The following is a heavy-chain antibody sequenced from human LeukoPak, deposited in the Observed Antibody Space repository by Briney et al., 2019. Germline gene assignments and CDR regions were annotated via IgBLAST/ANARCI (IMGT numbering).Heavy chain of an antibody. V-gene: IGHV3-30*02. J-gene: IGHJ4*02. CDR2: IRYDGSNK. CDR1: GFTFSSYG. D-gene: IGHD3-10*01. Sequence: TGGSLRLSCAASGFTFSSYGMHWVRQAPGKGLEWVAFIRYDGSNKYYADSVKGRFTISRDNSKNTLYLQMNSLRAEDTAVYYCARDGVNTMVRGVTPELYYFDYWGQGTLVTVSS. CDR3: ARDGVNTMVRGVTPELYYFDY.